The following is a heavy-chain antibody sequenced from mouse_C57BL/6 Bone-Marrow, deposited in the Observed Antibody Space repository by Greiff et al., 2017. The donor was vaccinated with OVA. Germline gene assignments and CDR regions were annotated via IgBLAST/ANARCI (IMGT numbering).Heavy chain of an antibody. D-gene: IGHD1-1*01. J-gene: IGHJ2*01. CDR3: ARLIFDYYGSSEDYLDY. V-gene: IGHV1-55*01. CDR2: IYPGSGST. Sequence: QVQLKQPGAELVKPGASVKMSCKASGYTFTSYWITWVKQRPGQGLEWIGDIYPGSGSTNYNEKFKSKATLTVDTSSSTAYMQLSSLTSEDSAVYYCARLIFDYYGSSEDYLDYWGQGTTLTVSS. CDR1: GYTFTSYW.